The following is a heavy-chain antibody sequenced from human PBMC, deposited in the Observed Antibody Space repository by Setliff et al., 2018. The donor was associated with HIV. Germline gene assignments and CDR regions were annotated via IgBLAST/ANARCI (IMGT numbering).Heavy chain of an antibody. D-gene: IGHD3-22*01. CDR2: IKSKIDGGTT. CDR1: ALTFSNAW. CDR3: TRPQYIYENGGSDY. J-gene: IGHJ4*02. V-gene: IGHV3-15*01. Sequence: GGSLRLSCAASALTFSNAWMSWVRQAPGKGLEWVGRIKSKIDGGTTDYTAPVKGRFTISRDDSANTAYLQINSLEIEDTAVYYCTRPQYIYENGGSDYWGQGTLVTVSS.